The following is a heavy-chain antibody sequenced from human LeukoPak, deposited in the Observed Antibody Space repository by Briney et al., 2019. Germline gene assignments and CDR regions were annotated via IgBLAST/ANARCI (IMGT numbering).Heavy chain of an antibody. D-gene: IGHD3-22*01. V-gene: IGHV3-7*01. CDR2: IKQDGSEK. J-gene: IGHJ4*02. CDR3: ARDPGGRITMIVLD. CDR1: GFTFSSYW. Sequence: GGSLRLSCAASGFTFSSYWMSWVRQAPGKGLEWVANIKQDGSEKYYVDSVKGRFTISRDNAKNSLYLQMNSLRVEDTAVYYCARDPGGRITMIVLDWGQGTLVTVSS.